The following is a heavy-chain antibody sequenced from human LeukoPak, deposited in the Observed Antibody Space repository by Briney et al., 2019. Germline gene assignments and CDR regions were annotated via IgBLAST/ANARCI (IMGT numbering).Heavy chain of an antibody. J-gene: IGHJ4*02. CDR1: GYTFTGYY. CDR3: ARPSPIAAAGTGHHDY. CDR2: INPNSGGT. V-gene: IGHV1-2*02. D-gene: IGHD6-13*01. Sequence: ASVKVSCKASGYTFTGYYMHWVRQAPGQGLEWMGWINPNSGGTNYAQKFQGRVTMTRDTSISTAYMELSRLRSDDTAVYYCARPSPIAAAGTGHHDYWGQGTLVTVSS.